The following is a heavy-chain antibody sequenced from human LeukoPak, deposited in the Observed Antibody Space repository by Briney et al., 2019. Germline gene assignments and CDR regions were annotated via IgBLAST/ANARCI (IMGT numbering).Heavy chain of an antibody. V-gene: IGHV1-24*01. Sequence: ASVKVSCKVSGYTLTELSMHWARQAPGKGLEWMGGFDPEDGETIYAQKFQGRVTMTEDTSTDTAYMELSSLRSEDTAVYYCATDLKRGRAFDIWGQGTMVTVSS. CDR1: GYTLTELS. CDR2: FDPEDGET. J-gene: IGHJ3*02. CDR3: ATDLKRGRAFDI.